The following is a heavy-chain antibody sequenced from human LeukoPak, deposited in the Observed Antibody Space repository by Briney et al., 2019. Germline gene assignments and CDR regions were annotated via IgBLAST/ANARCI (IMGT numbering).Heavy chain of an antibody. J-gene: IGHJ4*02. Sequence: PGGSLRLSCAASGFSFRSYTMNWVRQAPGKGLEWVSSISSSSSYIYYADSVKGRFTISRDNARNSLYLQMKSLRAEDTAVYYCARDTSSDYWGQGTLVTVSS. CDR3: ARDTSSDY. V-gene: IGHV3-21*01. CDR2: ISSSSSYI. CDR1: GFSFRSYT.